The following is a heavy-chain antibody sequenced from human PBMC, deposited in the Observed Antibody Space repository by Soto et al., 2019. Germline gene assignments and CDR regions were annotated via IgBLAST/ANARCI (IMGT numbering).Heavy chain of an antibody. CDR1: GFAVSSNY. CDR3: PTSGSKPRFDS. D-gene: IGHD1-26*01. CDR2: ISSGGST. V-gene: IGHV3-66*01. J-gene: IGHJ4*02. Sequence: EVQLVESGGGLVQPGESLRLSCAASGFAVSSNYMSWVRQAPGKGLEWVSLISSGGSTYYADSVKGRFTISRDTSKNTLFLQMSSLRAEDTAVYYCPTSGSKPRFDSWGQGNLVTVSS.